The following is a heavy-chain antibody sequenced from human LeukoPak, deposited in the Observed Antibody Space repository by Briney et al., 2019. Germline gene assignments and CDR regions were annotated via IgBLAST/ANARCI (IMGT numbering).Heavy chain of an antibody. D-gene: IGHD3-22*01. V-gene: IGHV3-23*01. J-gene: IGHJ4*02. Sequence: GGPLRLSCAASGFTFSSYAMSWVRQAPGKGLEWVSAISGSGGSTYYADSVKGRFTISRDNSKNTLYLQMNSLRAEDTAVYYCALYDSSGYYSRWGQGTLVTVSS. CDR1: GFTFSSYA. CDR2: ISGSGGST. CDR3: ALYDSSGYYSR.